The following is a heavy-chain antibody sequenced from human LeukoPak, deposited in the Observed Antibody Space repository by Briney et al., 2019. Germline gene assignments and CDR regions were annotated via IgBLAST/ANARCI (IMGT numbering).Heavy chain of an antibody. J-gene: IGHJ4*02. V-gene: IGHV3-74*01. CDR3: ARSATGAYFDS. D-gene: IGHD4/OR15-4a*01. CDR1: GFTFSGYW. Sequence: GGSLRLSCAASGFTFSGYWMHWVRQAPGKGLVWVSRVNGDGSATTYADSVKGRFTISRDNAKNTLYLQMNSLRAEDTAVYYCARSATGAYFDSWGQGTLVTVSP. CDR2: VNGDGSAT.